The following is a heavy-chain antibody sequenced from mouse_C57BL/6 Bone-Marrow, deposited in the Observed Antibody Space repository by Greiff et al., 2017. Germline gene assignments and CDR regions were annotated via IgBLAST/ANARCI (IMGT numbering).Heavy chain of an antibody. CDR3: ARRDYGMSDGFAD. J-gene: IGHJ3*01. CDR2: IYPGGGYT. D-gene: IGHD1-1*01. V-gene: IGHV1-63*01. Sequence: VQVVESGAELVRPGTSVKMSCKASGYTFTNYWIGWAKQRPGHGLEWIGDIYPGGGYTNYNEKFKGKATLTADKSSSTAYMQFSSLTSEDSAIYYWARRDYGMSDGFADWGQGTLVTVSA. CDR1: GYTFTNYW.